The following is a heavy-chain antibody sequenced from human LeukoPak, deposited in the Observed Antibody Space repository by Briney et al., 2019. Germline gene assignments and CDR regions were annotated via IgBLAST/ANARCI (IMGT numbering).Heavy chain of an antibody. J-gene: IGHJ3*02. CDR3: ARHGRFYDAFDI. CDR1: GYTFTGYY. Sequence: ASVKVSYKASGYTFTGYYMHWVRQAPGHRLEWMGWINPNSGGTNYAQKFQGRVTMTRDTSISTAYMDLSRLRSDDTAVYYCARHGRFYDAFDIWGQETMVTVSS. D-gene: IGHD3-3*01. V-gene: IGHV1-2*02. CDR2: INPNSGGT.